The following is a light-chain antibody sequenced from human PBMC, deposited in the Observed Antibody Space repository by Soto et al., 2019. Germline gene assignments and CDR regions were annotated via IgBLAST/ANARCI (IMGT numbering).Light chain of an antibody. Sequence: DIQMTQFPPTLSVSIGDRVTITCRASQTISSSLAWYQQKPGKAPKLLIYKASTLETGVPSRFSGSGSGTDFTLTISSLQPDDFATYYFQQYYSYSPYTFGQGTRLEIK. CDR1: QTISSS. CDR3: QQYYSYSPYT. J-gene: IGKJ2*01. CDR2: KAS. V-gene: IGKV1-5*03.